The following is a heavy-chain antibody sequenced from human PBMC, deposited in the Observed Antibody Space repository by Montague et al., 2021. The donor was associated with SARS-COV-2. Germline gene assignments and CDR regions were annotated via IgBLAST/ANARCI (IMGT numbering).Heavy chain of an antibody. J-gene: IGHJ3*02. CDR2: IDWDDDK. V-gene: IGHV2-70*11. CDR1: GFSLSTSGMC. CDR3: ARTPYYYDSSGYYYGAFDI. Sequence: PALVKPTQTLTLTCTFSGFSLSTSGMCVSWIRQPPGKALEWLARIDWDDDKYYSTSLKTRLTISKDTSKNRVVLTMTNMDPVDTATYYCARTPYYYDSSGYYYGAFDIWGQGTMVTVSS. D-gene: IGHD3-22*01.